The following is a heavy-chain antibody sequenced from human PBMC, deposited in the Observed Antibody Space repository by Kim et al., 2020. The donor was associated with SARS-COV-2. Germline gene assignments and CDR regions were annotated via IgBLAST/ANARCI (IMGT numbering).Heavy chain of an antibody. Sequence: ASVKVSCKASGYTFTGYYMHWVRQAPGQGLEWMGRINPNSGGTNYAQKFQGRVTMTRDTSISTAYMELSRLRSDDTAVYYCAREPYYYDSSGRYWYFDLWGRGTLVTVSS. CDR1: GYTFTGYY. J-gene: IGHJ2*01. CDR3: AREPYYYDSSGRYWYFDL. D-gene: IGHD3-22*01. CDR2: INPNSGGT. V-gene: IGHV1-2*06.